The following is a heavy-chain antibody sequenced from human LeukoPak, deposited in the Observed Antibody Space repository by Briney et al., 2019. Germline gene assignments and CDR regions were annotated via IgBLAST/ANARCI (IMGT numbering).Heavy chain of an antibody. CDR2: ISSSSSYI. D-gene: IGHD5-24*01. J-gene: IGHJ4*02. CDR3: ARDAEMATILSPIQFDY. CDR1: GFTFSSYS. V-gene: IGHV3-21*01. Sequence: GGSLRLSCAASGFTFSSYSMNWVRQAPGKGLEWVSSISSSSSYIYYADSVKGRFTISRDNAKNSLYLQMNSLRAEDTAVYYCARDAEMATILSPIQFDYWGQGTLATVSS.